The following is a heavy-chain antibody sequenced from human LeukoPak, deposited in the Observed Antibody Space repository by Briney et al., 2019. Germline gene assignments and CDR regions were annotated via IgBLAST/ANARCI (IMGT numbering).Heavy chain of an antibody. CDR3: ASYNWNLVFFDY. CDR1: GGSISSHY. D-gene: IGHD1-7*01. CDR2: IYYSVNT. V-gene: IGHV4-59*11. Sequence: SETLSLTCTVSGGSISSHYWSWIRQPPGKGLEWIGCIYYSVNTNYNPSLESRVTISVDTSKIQFSLKLSSVTAADTAVYYCASYNWNLVFFDYWGQGTLVTVSS. J-gene: IGHJ4*02.